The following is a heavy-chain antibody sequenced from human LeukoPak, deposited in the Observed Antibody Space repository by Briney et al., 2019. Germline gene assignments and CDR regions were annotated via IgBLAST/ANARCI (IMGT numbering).Heavy chain of an antibody. V-gene: IGHV5-51*01. CDR1: GYSFTSYW. CDR3: ARQNYYYDSSGYYYGGPPRGFDY. CDR2: IYPGDSDT. Sequence: GESLKISCKGSGYSFTSYWIGWVRQMPGKGLEWMGIIYPGDSDTRYSPSFQGQVTISADKSISTAYLQWSSLKASDTAMYYCARQNYYYDSSGYYYGGPPRGFDYWGQGTLVTVSS. D-gene: IGHD3-22*01. J-gene: IGHJ4*02.